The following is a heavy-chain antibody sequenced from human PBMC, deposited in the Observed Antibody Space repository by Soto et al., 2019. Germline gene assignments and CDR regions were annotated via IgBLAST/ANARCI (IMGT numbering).Heavy chain of an antibody. J-gene: IGHJ6*02. CDR1: GFTFSSYW. CDR3: ARTPFFGPPYYYYYGMDV. Sequence: GGSLRLSCAASGFTFSSYWMSWVRQAPGKGLEWVANIKQDGSEKYYVDSVKGRFTISRDNAKNSLYLQMNSLRAEDTAVYYCARTPFFGPPYYYYYGMDVWGQGTTVTVSS. CDR2: IKQDGSEK. D-gene: IGHD3-10*01. V-gene: IGHV3-7*01.